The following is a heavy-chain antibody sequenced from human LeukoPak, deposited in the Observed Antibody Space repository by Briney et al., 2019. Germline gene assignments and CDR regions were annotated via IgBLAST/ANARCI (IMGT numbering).Heavy chain of an antibody. V-gene: IGHV4-61*01. Sequence: SDTLSLTCTVSGASVTNGLYYWSWIRQTPGKGLEWIGYIDYRGNTKYNPSLQSRVFIFVDTSESQFSLRLSSVTAAGTAVYYCARRVYDYYYDMDVWGSGTTVTVSS. CDR1: GASVTNGLYY. J-gene: IGHJ6*03. D-gene: IGHD2/OR15-2a*01. CDR2: IDYRGNT. CDR3: ARRVYDYYYDMDV.